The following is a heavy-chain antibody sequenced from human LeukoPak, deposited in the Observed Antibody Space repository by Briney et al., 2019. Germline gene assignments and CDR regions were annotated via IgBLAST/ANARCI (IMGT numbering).Heavy chain of an antibody. CDR3: AKDNRRHYTSGPNPDSLH. J-gene: IGHJ4*02. CDR1: GFTFSSNA. D-gene: IGHD6-19*01. V-gene: IGHV3-23*01. CDR2: ITSTGGGT. Sequence: GGSLRLSCAASGFTFSSNAMSWVRQAPGKGLEWVSAITSTGGGTYYADSVKGRFTISRDNSKNTLYLQMNSLRAEDTAVYYCAKDNRRHYTSGPNPDSLHWGQGALVTVSS.